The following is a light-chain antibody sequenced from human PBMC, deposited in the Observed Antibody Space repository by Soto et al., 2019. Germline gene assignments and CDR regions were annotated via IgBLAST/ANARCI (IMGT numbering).Light chain of an antibody. Sequence: EIVMRQSPPTLSVSPGEGATLPCRASQSVSSNLAWYQQKPGRAPRLLIYGASTRATGIPARFSGSGSGTEFTLTISSLQSEDFAVYYCQQYNNWPRTFGQGTKVEIK. CDR2: GAS. V-gene: IGKV3-15*01. J-gene: IGKJ1*01. CDR1: QSVSSN. CDR3: QQYNNWPRT.